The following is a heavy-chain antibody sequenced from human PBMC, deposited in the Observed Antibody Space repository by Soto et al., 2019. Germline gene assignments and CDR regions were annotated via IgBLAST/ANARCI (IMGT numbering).Heavy chain of an antibody. J-gene: IGHJ4*02. Sequence: GGSLRHSCAASGVTFISYAMSWVRPATGKGLEWVSAISGSGGSTYYADSVKGRFTISRDNSKNTLYLQMNSLRAEDTAVYYCAKDSGITMIVVPSSIHDYWGQGTLVTVSS. V-gene: IGHV3-23*01. CDR3: AKDSGITMIVVPSSIHDY. D-gene: IGHD3-22*01. CDR1: GVTFISYA. CDR2: ISGSGGST.